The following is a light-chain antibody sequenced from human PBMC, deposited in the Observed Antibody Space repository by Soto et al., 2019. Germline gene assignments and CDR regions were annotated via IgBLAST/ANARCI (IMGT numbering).Light chain of an antibody. CDR3: QQYNSYSPMYT. Sequence: DIQMTQSPSTLSASVGDRVTITCRASQSISSWLAWYQQKPGKAPKLRIYDASSLESGVPSRFSGSGSGTEFTLTISSLQPDDFATYYCQQYNSYSPMYTFGQGPKLEIK. CDR2: DAS. J-gene: IGKJ2*01. V-gene: IGKV1-5*01. CDR1: QSISSW.